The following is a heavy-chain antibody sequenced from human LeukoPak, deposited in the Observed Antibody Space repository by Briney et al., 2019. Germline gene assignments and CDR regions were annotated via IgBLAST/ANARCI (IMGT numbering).Heavy chain of an antibody. J-gene: IGHJ4*02. CDR1: GGSISSGRYY. D-gene: IGHD1-7*01. Sequence: SETLSLTCTVSGGSISSGRYYWSWIREPAGKGLEWIGRIYTSGSTNYNPSLKSRVTISVDTSKNQFSLKLSSVTAADTAVYYCASSSLTGTTRYYFDYWGQGTLVTVSS. V-gene: IGHV4-61*02. CDR3: ASSSLTGTTRYYFDY. CDR2: IYTSGST.